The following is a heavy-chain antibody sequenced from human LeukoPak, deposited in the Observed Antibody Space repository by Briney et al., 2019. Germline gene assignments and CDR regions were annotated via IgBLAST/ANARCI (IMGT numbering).Heavy chain of an antibody. Sequence: GSLRLSCAASGFTFSSFGMNWVRQPPGKGLEWIGEINHSGSTNYNPSLKSRVTISVDTSKNQFSLKLSSVTAADTAVYYCARVLAVAATPGDDYWGQGTLVTVSS. CDR1: GFTFSSFG. V-gene: IGHV4-34*01. CDR3: ARVLAVAATPGDDY. CDR2: INHSGST. D-gene: IGHD2-15*01. J-gene: IGHJ4*02.